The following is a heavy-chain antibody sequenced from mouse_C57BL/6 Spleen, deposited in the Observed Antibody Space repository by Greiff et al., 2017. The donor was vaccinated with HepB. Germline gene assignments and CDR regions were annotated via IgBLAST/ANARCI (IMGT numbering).Heavy chain of an antibody. V-gene: IGHV1-69*01. Sequence: QVQLQQSGAELVMPGASVKLSCKASGYTFTSYWMHWVKQRPGQGLEWIGEIDPSDSYTNYNQKFKGKSTLTVDKSSSTAYMQLSSLTSEDSAVYYCARYYCPRGDAMDYWGQGTSVTVSS. CDR1: GYTFTSYW. CDR2: IDPSDSYT. J-gene: IGHJ4*01. CDR3: ARYYCPRGDAMDY. D-gene: IGHD1-1*01.